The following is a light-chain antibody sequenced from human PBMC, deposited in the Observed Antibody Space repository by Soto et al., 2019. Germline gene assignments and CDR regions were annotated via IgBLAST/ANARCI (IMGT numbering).Light chain of an antibody. Sequence: QSALTQPASVSGSPGQSITISCTGTSSDVGAYNYVAWYQQHPGRAPKLMIYEVSSRPPGVSNRFSGSKSGNTASLTISGLQAEDEADYYCSSYTSSSTLVFGTGTKVTVL. J-gene: IGLJ1*01. CDR1: SSDVGAYNY. CDR3: SSYTSSSTLV. V-gene: IGLV2-14*01. CDR2: EVS.